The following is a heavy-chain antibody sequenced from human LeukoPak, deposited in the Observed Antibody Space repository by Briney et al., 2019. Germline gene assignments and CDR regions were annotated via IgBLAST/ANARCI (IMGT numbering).Heavy chain of an antibody. V-gene: IGHV4-31*03. CDR1: GGSISSGGYY. D-gene: IGHD6-13*01. CDR2: IYYSGST. J-gene: IGHJ4*02. CDR3: ARADYSSSWFLDY. Sequence: PSETLSLTCTVSGGSISSGGYYWSWIRQHPGKGLEWIAYIYYSGSTYYNPSLKSRVTISVDTFKNQFSLKLSSVTAADTAVYYCARADYSSSWFLDYWGQGTLVTVSS.